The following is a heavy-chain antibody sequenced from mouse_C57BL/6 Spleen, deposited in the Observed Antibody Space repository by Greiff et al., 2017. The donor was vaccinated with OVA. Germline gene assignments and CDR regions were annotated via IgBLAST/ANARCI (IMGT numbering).Heavy chain of an antibody. V-gene: IGHV1-55*01. CDR2: IYPGSGST. CDR1: GYTFTSYW. Sequence: QVQLQQPGAELVKPGASVKMSCKASGYTFTSYWITWVKQRPGQGLEWIGDIYPGSGSTNYNEKFKSKATLTVDTSSSTAYMQLSSLTSEDSAVYYCASYYYYDGGYYYAMDYWGQGTSVTVSS. D-gene: IGHD2-4*01. J-gene: IGHJ4*01. CDR3: ASYYYYDGGYYYAMDY.